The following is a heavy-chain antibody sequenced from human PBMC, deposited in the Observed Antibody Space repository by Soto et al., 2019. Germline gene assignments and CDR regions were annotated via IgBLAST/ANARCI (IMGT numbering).Heavy chain of an antibody. CDR3: ARAPHSKSPNCYFAH. Sequence: QVQLVQSGAEVKKPGASVKVSCKPSGYTFTSYGIIWVRQAPGQGLEWRGWISAYNGKTNYAQKLKGRVTMTTDTPTSTPDLEPGSLTANATAVYYCARAPHSKSPNCYFAHWGGGTLVTVSS. D-gene: IGHD5-18*01. CDR2: ISAYNGKT. V-gene: IGHV1-18*01. J-gene: IGHJ2*01. CDR1: GYTFTSYG.